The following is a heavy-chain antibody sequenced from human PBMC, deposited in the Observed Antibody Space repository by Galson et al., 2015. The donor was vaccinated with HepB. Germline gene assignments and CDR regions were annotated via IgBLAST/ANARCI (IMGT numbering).Heavy chain of an antibody. Sequence: SLRLSCAASGFTFSSYAMSWVRQAPGKGLEWVSAISGSGGSTYYADSVKGRFTISRDNSKNTLYLQMNSLRAEDTAVYYCAKLRGNPQYSSGWCDYWGQGTLVTVSS. D-gene: IGHD6-19*01. CDR3: AKLRGNPQYSSGWCDY. CDR1: GFTFSSYA. V-gene: IGHV3-23*01. J-gene: IGHJ4*02. CDR2: ISGSGGST.